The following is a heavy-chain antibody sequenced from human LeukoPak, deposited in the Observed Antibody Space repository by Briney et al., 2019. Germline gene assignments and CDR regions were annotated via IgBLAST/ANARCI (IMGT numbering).Heavy chain of an antibody. Sequence: GSLRLSCAASGFTFSRYGMHWVRQAPGKGLEWVAVIWYDGSIKYYADSVKGQFTISKDNSKNTLDLQMNSLRAEDTAVYYCAKADEMNMDYWGQGTLVTVSS. CDR2: IWYDGSIK. CDR1: GFTFSRYG. CDR3: AKADEMNMDY. D-gene: IGHD2/OR15-2a*01. J-gene: IGHJ4*02. V-gene: IGHV3-33*06.